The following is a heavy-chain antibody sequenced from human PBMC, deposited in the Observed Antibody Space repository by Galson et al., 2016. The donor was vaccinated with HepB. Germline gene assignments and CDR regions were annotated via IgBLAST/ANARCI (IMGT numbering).Heavy chain of an antibody. CDR2: ILSSGTYF. D-gene: IGHD6-19*01. Sequence: SLRLSCAASGFTFSSYSMNWLRQAPGKGLEWVSSILSSGTYFYYADSVQGRFTISRDNAKNPLYLQMNSLRADDTAVYYCARSGAWSISWMDLWGQGATVTVSS. J-gene: IGHJ6*02. CDR1: GFTFSSYS. CDR3: ARSGAWSISWMDL. V-gene: IGHV3-21*04.